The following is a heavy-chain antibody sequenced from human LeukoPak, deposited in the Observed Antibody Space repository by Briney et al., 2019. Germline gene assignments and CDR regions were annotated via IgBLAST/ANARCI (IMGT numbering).Heavy chain of an antibody. CDR2: IYYSGST. J-gene: IGHJ4*02. Sequence: SETLSLTCTVSGGSISSGGYYWSWIRQHPGKGLEWIGYIYYSGSTYYNPSLKSRVTISVDTSKNQFSLKLSSVTAADTAVYYCATLSSRMATIHFDYWGQGTLVTVSS. CDR3: ATLSSRMATIHFDY. V-gene: IGHV4-31*03. D-gene: IGHD5-24*01. CDR1: GGSISSGGYY.